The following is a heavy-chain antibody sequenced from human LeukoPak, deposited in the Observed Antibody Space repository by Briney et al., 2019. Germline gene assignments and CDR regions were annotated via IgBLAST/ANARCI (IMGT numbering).Heavy chain of an antibody. V-gene: IGHV1-18*01. CDR2: ISAYNGNK. CDR1: GYTFTTYG. D-gene: IGHD2-2*01. J-gene: IGHJ4*02. Sequence: ASVKVSFKASGYTFTTYGITWVRQAPGQGLEWMGWISAYNGNKNYAQNLQGRVTLTTDTSTNTAFMELRSLRSDDTAVYYCARAAKGLIDLVVVPAAFPVDYWGQGTLVTVSS. CDR3: ARAAKGLIDLVVVPAAFPVDY.